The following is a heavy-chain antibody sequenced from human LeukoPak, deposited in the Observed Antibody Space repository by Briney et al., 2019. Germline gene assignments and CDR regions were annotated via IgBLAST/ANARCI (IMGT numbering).Heavy chain of an antibody. CDR2: IFYNGGS. V-gene: IGHV4-31*03. J-gene: IGHJ3*01. D-gene: IGHD2-2*01. CDR3: VRLTCSGSSCSGGGAFDV. CDR1: GDSMSSGGYL. Sequence: SETLSLTCSVSGDSMSSGGYLWTWMRQHPRKGLEWIGYIFYNGGSYYSPSLQSRLTISVDTSQKQFSLKMSSVTAADTAVYYCVRLTCSGSSCSGGGAFDVWGQGTVVTVSS.